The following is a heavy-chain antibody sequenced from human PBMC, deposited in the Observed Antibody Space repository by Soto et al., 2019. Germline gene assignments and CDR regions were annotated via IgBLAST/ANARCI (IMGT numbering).Heavy chain of an antibody. J-gene: IGHJ4*02. CDR1: GFTFRAYY. CDR2: ISTGGSTI. D-gene: IGHD3-10*01. CDR3: ARGSRDSYPGSRIFDF. Sequence: GGSLRLSCTASGFTFRAYYMNWIRQAPGKGLEWVSYISTGGSTIFYADSVKGRFTISRDNDKNSLSLQMDSLRADDSAVYYCARGSRDSYPGSRIFDFWGRGTLVTVSS. V-gene: IGHV3-11*01.